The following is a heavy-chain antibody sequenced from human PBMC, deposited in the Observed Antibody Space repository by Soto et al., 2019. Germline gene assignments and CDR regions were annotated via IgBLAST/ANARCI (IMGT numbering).Heavy chain of an antibody. CDR2: ISSSSSYI. V-gene: IGHV3-21*01. CDR3: ARVHSNYYFDY. J-gene: IGHJ4*02. D-gene: IGHD4-4*01. Sequence: GGSLRLSCAASGFTFSSYSMNWVRQAPGKGLEWVSSISSSSSYIYYADSVKGRVTISRDNAKNSLYLQMNSLRAEDTAVYYCARVHSNYYFDYWGQGTLVTVSS. CDR1: GFTFSSYS.